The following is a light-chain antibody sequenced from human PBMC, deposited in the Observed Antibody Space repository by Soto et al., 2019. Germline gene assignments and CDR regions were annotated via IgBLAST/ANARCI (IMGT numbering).Light chain of an antibody. CDR1: QTISNW. CDR3: QHYNSYPYT. CDR2: KAS. Sequence: DIQMTQSPSTLSASVGDRVTITCRASQTISNWLAWCQQRPGKAPNLLIYKASSLESGGSSRFSGSGFGTEFTLTISSLQPDDFATYYCQHYNSYPYTFGQGTKLEIK. V-gene: IGKV1-5*03. J-gene: IGKJ2*01.